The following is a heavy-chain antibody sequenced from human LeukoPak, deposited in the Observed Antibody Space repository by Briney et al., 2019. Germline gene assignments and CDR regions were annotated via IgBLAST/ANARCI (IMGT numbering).Heavy chain of an antibody. D-gene: IGHD3-10*01. Sequence: SVKVSCKASGGTFSSYAISWVRQAPGQGLEWMGGITPIFGTANYAQKFQGRVTITADESTSTAYMELSSLRSEDTAVYYCAREYLSGGWFGEFTLDYWGQGTLVTVSS. V-gene: IGHV1-69*01. J-gene: IGHJ4*02. CDR2: ITPIFGTA. CDR1: GGTFSSYA. CDR3: AREYLSGGWFGEFTLDY.